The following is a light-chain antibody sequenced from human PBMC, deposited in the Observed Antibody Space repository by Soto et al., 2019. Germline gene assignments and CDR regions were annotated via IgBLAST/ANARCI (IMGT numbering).Light chain of an antibody. CDR3: QQYKTYSRT. V-gene: IGKV1-5*03. CDR2: KAS. J-gene: IGKJ2*01. Sequence: DIQMTQSPSTLSASVGDRVTITCRASQRISPWLAWYQQKPGKAHKILIYKASSLESGVPTRFSVSDSGTEFTLTISSLQPDDFPTYFCQQYKTYSRTFGQGTKLEIK. CDR1: QRISPW.